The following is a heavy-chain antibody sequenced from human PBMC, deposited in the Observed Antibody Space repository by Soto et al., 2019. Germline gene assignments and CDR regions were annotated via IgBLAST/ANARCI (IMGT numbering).Heavy chain of an antibody. CDR2: IKPDGSRT. V-gene: IGHV3-74*01. Sequence: PGGSLRLSCAASGFTFSNYAMRWVRQAPGKGLEWVSSIKPDGSRTDYVDSVKGRFTIARDNAKNTLYLEMDSLRVEDTAVYYCAREGLDSTGYDNWGQGILVTVSS. D-gene: IGHD2-15*01. J-gene: IGHJ4*01. CDR1: GFTFSNYA. CDR3: AREGLDSTGYDN.